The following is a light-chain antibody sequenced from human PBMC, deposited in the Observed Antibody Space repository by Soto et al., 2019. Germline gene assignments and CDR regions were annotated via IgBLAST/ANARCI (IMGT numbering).Light chain of an antibody. Sequence: IVMTQSPATLSLSPGERATLSCRASQTIDNTLAWYQRKPGQAPRLLIYDASTRATGVPTRFSGSRSGAEFTLTINSLQSEDFAVYYCQPYNNWPLTFGGGTKVDIK. CDR2: DAS. CDR1: QTIDNT. J-gene: IGKJ4*01. V-gene: IGKV3-15*01. CDR3: QPYNNWPLT.